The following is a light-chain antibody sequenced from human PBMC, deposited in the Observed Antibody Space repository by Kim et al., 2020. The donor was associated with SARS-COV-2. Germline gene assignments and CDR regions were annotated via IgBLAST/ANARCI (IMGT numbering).Light chain of an antibody. J-gene: IGKJ1*01. Sequence: GDRVTITCRASQSINIWLAWYQQKAGKAPNLLIYDASILESGVPSRFSGSGSGTQFTLTISSLQPDDFATYYCQEYKSDSWTFCQGTKVDIK. CDR1: QSINIW. V-gene: IGKV1-5*01. CDR3: QEYKSDSWT. CDR2: DAS.